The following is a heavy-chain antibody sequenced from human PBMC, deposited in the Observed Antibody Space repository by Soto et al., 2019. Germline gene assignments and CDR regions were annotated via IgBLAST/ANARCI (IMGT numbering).Heavy chain of an antibody. CDR1: GGSISSSSYY. D-gene: IGHD1-26*01. Sequence: PSETLSLTCTVSGGSISSSSYYWGWIRQPPGKGLEWIGCIYYSGSTNYNPSLKSRVTISVDTSKNQFSLKLSSVTAADTAVYYCARIVDSNWFDPWGQGTLVTVSS. J-gene: IGHJ5*02. CDR2: IYYSGST. CDR3: ARIVDSNWFDP. V-gene: IGHV4-39*07.